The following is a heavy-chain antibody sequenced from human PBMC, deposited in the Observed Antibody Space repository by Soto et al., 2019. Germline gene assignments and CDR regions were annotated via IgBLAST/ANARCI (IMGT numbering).Heavy chain of an antibody. CDR1: GFTFSSYA. D-gene: IGHD6-13*01. V-gene: IGHV3-30-3*01. J-gene: IGHJ4*02. Sequence: QVQLVESGGGVVQPGRSLRLSCAASGFTFSSYAMHWVRQAPGKGLEWVAFISYDGNNKYYVDSVKGRFTISRDDSQNTLYLQMNSLRAEDTAFYFCARDLGGWSASWSFDHWGQGTLVTVSS. CDR3: ARDLGGWSASWSFDH. CDR2: ISYDGNNK.